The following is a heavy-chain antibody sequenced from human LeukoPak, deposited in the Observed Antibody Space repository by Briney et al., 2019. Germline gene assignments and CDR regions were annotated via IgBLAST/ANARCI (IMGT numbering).Heavy chain of an antibody. CDR2: ISAQHGQT. Sequence: GASAKVSCKASGYTFTSYDINWVRQATGQGLEWMGWISAQHGQTEYAPNSQDRVTMTTDTYTNTAYMELRSLRSDDTAVYYCAGSLGYCTSNVCHLKYWGQGTLVTVSS. V-gene: IGHV1-18*01. D-gene: IGHD2-2*01. CDR3: AGSLGYCTSNVCHLKY. CDR1: GYTFTSYD. J-gene: IGHJ4*02.